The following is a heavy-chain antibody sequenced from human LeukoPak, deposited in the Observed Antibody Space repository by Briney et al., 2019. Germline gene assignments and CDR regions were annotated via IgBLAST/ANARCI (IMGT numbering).Heavy chain of an antibody. CDR3: AKLGTAYWYFDL. Sequence: PSGTLSLTCAVSGGSISSSNWWSWVRQPPGKGLDSIGEIYHSGSTNYNPSLKSRVTISVDKSKNQFSLKLSSVTAADTAVYYCAKLGTAYWYFDLWGRGTLVTVSS. J-gene: IGHJ2*01. CDR1: GGSISSSNW. V-gene: IGHV4-4*02. D-gene: IGHD7-27*01. CDR2: IYHSGST.